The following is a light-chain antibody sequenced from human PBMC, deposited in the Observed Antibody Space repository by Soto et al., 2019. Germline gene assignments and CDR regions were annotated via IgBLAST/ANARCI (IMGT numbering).Light chain of an antibody. CDR1: SSDFGGYNY. V-gene: IGLV2-8*01. Sequence: QSALTQPPSAYGSPGQSVTISCTGTSSDFGGYNYVSWYQQHPGKAPKLIIYEVTKRPSGVPDRFSGSKSGNTASLTVSGLQAEDEADYYCSSYAGSNSYVFGTGTKLTVL. J-gene: IGLJ1*01. CDR3: SSYAGSNSYV. CDR2: EVT.